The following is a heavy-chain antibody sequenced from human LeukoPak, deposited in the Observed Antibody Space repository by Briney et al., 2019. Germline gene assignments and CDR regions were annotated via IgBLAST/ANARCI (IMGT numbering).Heavy chain of an antibody. CDR2: IYYSGST. V-gene: IGHV4-59*01. CDR1: GGSISGNY. J-gene: IGHJ1*01. D-gene: IGHD3-22*01. Sequence: SETLSLTCTVSGGSISGNYWTWIRQPPGKGLEWIGYIYYSGSTNYNPSLKSRVTISVDTSKNQFSLKLSSVTAADTAVYYCARDYYDSSGYYPFQHWGQGTLVTVSS. CDR3: ARDYYDSSGYYPFQH.